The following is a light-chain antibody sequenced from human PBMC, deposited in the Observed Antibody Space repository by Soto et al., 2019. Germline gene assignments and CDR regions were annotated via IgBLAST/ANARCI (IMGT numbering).Light chain of an antibody. CDR3: QQSYRTPT. Sequence: DIQMTQSPSSLSASVGDRVTITCRASQSISSYLNWYQQKPGKAPKLMIYAESSLQSGVPSRFSGSGSGTDFTLAISSLQPEDFATYYCQQSYRTPTFGRGTKLEIK. V-gene: IGKV1-39*01. J-gene: IGKJ2*01. CDR1: QSISSY. CDR2: AES.